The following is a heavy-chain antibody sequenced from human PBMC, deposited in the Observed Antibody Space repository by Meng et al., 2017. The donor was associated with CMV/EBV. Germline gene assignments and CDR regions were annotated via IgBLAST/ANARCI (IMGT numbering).Heavy chain of an antibody. CDR1: GGSISSGDYY. CDR2: IYYSGST. J-gene: IGHJ4*02. D-gene: IGHD3-3*01. Sequence: EPLQGSGPGLVKPSQPPSLTCTVSGGSISSGDYYWSWIRQPPGKGLEWIGYIYYSGSTYYNPSLKSRVTISVDTSKNQFSLKLSSVTAADTAVYYCARDNRRGGVDYWGQGTLVTVSS. CDR3: ARDNRRGGVDY. V-gene: IGHV4-30-4*08.